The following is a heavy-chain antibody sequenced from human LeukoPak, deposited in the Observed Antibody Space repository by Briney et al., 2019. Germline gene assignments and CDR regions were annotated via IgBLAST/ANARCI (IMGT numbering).Heavy chain of an antibody. CDR3: ARGGVPAASPCDS. CDR1: GGSFSGYY. D-gene: IGHD2-2*01. CDR2: ITHSANT. Sequence: SETLSLTCAVYGGSFSGYYWSGLRQPPGKGLWWGGVITHSANTNYNPSLKGRVTISVDTSKNQFSLKLSSVTAADTAVYYCARGGVPAASPCDSWGQGNLVTVSS. J-gene: IGHJ4*02. V-gene: IGHV4-34*01.